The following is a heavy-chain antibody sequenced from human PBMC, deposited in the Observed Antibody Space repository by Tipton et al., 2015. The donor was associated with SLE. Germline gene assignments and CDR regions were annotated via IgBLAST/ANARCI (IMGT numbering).Heavy chain of an antibody. CDR3: ARDSNLSGQLELRY. D-gene: IGHD1-7*01. CDR2: IYYSGST. CDR1: GGSISSYY. V-gene: IGHV4-59*01. J-gene: IGHJ4*02. Sequence: LRLSCTVSGGSISSYYWSWIRQPPGKGLEWIGYIYYSGSTNYNPSLKSRVTISVDTSKNQFSLKLSSVTAADTAVYYCARDSNLSGQLELRYWGQGTLVTVSS.